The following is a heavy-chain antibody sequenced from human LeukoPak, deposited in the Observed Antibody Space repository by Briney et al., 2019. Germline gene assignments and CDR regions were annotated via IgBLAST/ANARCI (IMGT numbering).Heavy chain of an antibody. Sequence: GGSLRLSCAASGFTFSSYWMSWVRQAPGKGLEWVANIKPDGSEKFYVDSVKGRFTISRDNAKNSLYLQMNSLRAEDTAVYYCARGDFRSGYYIDAFDVWGQGTMVTVSS. V-gene: IGHV3-7*04. D-gene: IGHD3-3*01. CDR3: ARGDFRSGYYIDAFDV. CDR2: IKPDGSEK. CDR1: GFTFSSYW. J-gene: IGHJ3*01.